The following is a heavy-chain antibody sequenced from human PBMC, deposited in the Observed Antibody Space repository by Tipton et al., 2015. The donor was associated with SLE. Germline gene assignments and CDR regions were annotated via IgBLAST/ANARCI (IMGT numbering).Heavy chain of an antibody. Sequence: QLVQSGAEVKKPGASVKVSCKASGYTFTNYGISWVRQATGQGLEWMGWISAYNGNTNYAQKLQGRVTMTTDTSTSTAYMELRSVRSDDTAVYYCARDIREYYDFWSGLNAFDIWGQGTMVTVSS. CDR2: ISAYNGNT. CDR3: ARDIREYYDFWSGLNAFDI. D-gene: IGHD3-3*01. CDR1: GYTFTNYG. V-gene: IGHV1-18*01. J-gene: IGHJ3*02.